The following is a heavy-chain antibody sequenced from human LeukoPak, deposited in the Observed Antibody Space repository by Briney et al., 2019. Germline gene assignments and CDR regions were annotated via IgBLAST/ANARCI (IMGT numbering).Heavy chain of an antibody. V-gene: IGHV4-59*01. CDR2: IYYSGST. Sequence: SETLSLTCTVSGGSISSYYWSWIRQPPGKGLEWIGYIYYSGSTNYNPSLKSRVTISVDTSRNQFSLKLSSVTAADTAVYYCARGRYRDGYNFRVWGQGTLVTVSS. CDR1: GGSISSYY. CDR3: ARGRYRDGYNFRV. J-gene: IGHJ4*02. D-gene: IGHD5-24*01.